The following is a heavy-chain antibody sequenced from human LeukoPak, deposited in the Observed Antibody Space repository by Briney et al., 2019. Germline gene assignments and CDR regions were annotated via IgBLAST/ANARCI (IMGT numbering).Heavy chain of an antibody. CDR3: ARVNDILTGWRGNYYYGMDV. CDR2: MNPNSGNT. CDR1: GYTFTSYD. Sequence: ASVKVSCKASGYTFTSYDINWVRQATGQGLEWMGWMNPNSGNTGYAQKFQGRVTMTRNTSISTAYMELSSLRSEDTAVYYCARVNDILTGWRGNYYYGMDVWGQGTTVTVSS. V-gene: IGHV1-8*01. D-gene: IGHD3-9*01. J-gene: IGHJ6*02.